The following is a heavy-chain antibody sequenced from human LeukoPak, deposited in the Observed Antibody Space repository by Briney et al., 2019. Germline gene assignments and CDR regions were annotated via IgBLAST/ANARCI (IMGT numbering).Heavy chain of an antibody. CDR3: ARGTPGYNYV. D-gene: IGHD5-18*01. Sequence: GGSLRLSCAASGFTFSSYGMHWVRQAPGKGLEWVSVIYSGGSTYHADSVKGRFTISRDNSKNVVYLQINSLRAEDTAVYYCARGTPGYNYVRGQGTLVTVSS. J-gene: IGHJ4*02. CDR1: GFTFSSYG. V-gene: IGHV3-NL1*01. CDR2: IYSGGST.